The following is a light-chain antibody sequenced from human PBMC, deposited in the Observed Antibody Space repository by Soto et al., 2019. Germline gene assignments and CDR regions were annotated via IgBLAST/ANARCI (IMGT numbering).Light chain of an antibody. CDR1: QSISIY. V-gene: IGKV1-39*01. CDR3: QQSYIMPIYT. J-gene: IGKJ2*01. CDR2: AAS. Sequence: DLQMTQSPSSLSASVGDRVTITCRASQSISIYLNWYQQKPGKAPRLLIYAASRLQSGVPSRFXCSGSGTDFTLTISSLQPEDFATYYCQQSYIMPIYTFGQGTRLDIK.